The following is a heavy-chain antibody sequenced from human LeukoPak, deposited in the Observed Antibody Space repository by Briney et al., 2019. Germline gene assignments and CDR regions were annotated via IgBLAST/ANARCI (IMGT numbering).Heavy chain of an antibody. D-gene: IGHD3-22*01. V-gene: IGHV4-31*03. J-gene: IGHJ4*02. CDR1: GGSISSGDYY. CDR2: IYYSGST. CDR3: AREGYDSSYYYYLDY. Sequence: SETLSLTCTVSGGSISSGDYYWSWIRQHPGKGLEWIGNIYYSGSTYYNPSLKSRVTVSVDTSKSQFSLKLSSVTAADTAVYYCAREGYDSSYYYYLDYWGQGTLVTVSS.